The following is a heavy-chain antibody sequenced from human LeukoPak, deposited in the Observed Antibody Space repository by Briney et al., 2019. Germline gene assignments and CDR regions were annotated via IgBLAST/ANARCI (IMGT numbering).Heavy chain of an antibody. CDR2: ISAYNGNT. CDR3: ARPITAPRYCSGGSCYSPDYFDY. V-gene: IGHV1-18*01. D-gene: IGHD2-15*01. CDR1: GYTFTSYG. Sequence: ASVKVSCKASGYTFTSYGISWVRQAPGQGLEGMGWISAYNGNTNYAQKLQGRVTMTTDTSRSTASMELRSLRSDDTAVYYCARPITAPRYCSGGSCYSPDYFDYWGQGTLVTVSS. J-gene: IGHJ4*02.